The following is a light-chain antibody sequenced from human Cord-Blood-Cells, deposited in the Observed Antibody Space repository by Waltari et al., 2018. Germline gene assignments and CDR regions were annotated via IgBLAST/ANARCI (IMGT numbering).Light chain of an antibody. CDR3: SSYTSSSTLWV. Sequence: QSALTQPASVSGSPGQSITISCTGTSSDVGGYNYVSWYQQHPGKAPKLMIFDVSNRPSWVSNPFSGSKSGNTASLTISGLQAEDEADYYCSSYTSSSTLWVFGGGTKLTVL. CDR1: SSDVGGYNY. V-gene: IGLV2-14*03. J-gene: IGLJ3*02. CDR2: DVS.